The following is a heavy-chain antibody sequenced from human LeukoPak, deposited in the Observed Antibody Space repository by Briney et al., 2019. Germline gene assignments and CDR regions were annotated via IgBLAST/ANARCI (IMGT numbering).Heavy chain of an antibody. CDR2: INPNSGGT. J-gene: IGHJ4*02. V-gene: IGHV1-2*06. CDR3: AARLVGATPFDY. D-gene: IGHD1-26*01. CDR1: GYTFIGYY. Sequence: ASVKVSCKASGYTFIGYYMHWVRQAPGQGLEWMGRINPNSGGTNYAQKFQGRVTMTRDTSISTAYMELSRLRSDDTAVYYCAARLVGATPFDYWGQGTLVTVSS.